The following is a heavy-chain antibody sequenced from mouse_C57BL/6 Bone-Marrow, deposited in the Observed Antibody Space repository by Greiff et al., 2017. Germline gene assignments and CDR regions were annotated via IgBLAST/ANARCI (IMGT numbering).Heavy chain of an antibody. D-gene: IGHD4-1*01. J-gene: IGHJ2*01. V-gene: IGHV14-2*01. CDR2: IDPEDGET. CDR3: ARNWDWDYFDY. CDR1: GFNIKDYY. Sequence: VQLQQSGAELVKPGASVKLSCTASGFNIKDYYMHWVKQRTEQGLEWIGRIDPEDGETKSAPKFPGKATITADPSSNTAYLQLSSLTSEDTAVYYCARNWDWDYFDYWGQGTTLTVSS.